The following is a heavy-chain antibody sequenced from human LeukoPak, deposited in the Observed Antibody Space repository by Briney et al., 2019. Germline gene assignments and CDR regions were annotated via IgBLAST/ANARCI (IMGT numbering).Heavy chain of an antibody. CDR2: INPSGGST. CDR3: ARDLGIGVGATAGHAFDI. Sequence: ASVKVSCKASGHTFTSYYMHWVRQAPGQGLEWMGIINPSGGSTSYAQKFQGRVTMTRDTSTSTVYMELSSLRSEDTAVYYCARDLGIGVGATAGHAFDIWGQGTMVTVSS. J-gene: IGHJ3*02. V-gene: IGHV1-46*01. CDR1: GHTFTSYY. D-gene: IGHD1-26*01.